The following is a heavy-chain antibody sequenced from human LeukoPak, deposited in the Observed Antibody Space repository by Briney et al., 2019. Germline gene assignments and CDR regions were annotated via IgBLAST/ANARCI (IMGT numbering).Heavy chain of an antibody. Sequence: ASVKVSCKASGYTFISYGISWVRQAPGQGLEWMGWISAYNGNTKYVQKFQGRVTMTRDTSISTAYMELSRLRSDDTAVYYCARAVNRITGTPDYWGQGTLVTVSS. J-gene: IGHJ4*02. CDR1: GYTFISYG. CDR3: ARAVNRITGTPDY. V-gene: IGHV1-18*01. D-gene: IGHD1-20*01. CDR2: ISAYNGNT.